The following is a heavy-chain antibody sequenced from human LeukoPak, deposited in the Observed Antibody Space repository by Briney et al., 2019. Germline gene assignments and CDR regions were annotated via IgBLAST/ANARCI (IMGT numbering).Heavy chain of an antibody. CDR2: IKQDGSEK. J-gene: IGHJ3*02. V-gene: IGHV3-7*01. CDR3: ARDYDSGSYYVRHGGDAFDI. D-gene: IGHD1-26*01. Sequence: QPGGSLRLSCAASGFTFSSYWMSWVRQAPGKGLEWVANIKQDGSEKYYVDSVKGRFTISRDNAKNSLYLQMNSLRAEDTAVYYCARDYDSGSYYVRHGGDAFDIWGQGTMVTVSS. CDR1: GFTFSSYW.